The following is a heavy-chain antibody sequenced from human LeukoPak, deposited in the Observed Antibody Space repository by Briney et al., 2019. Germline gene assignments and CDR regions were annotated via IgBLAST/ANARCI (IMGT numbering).Heavy chain of an antibody. Sequence: GGSLRLSCAGSGFTFSSYEMNWVRQAPGKGLEWVSYISSSGRAIYYADSVKGRFTVSRDNAKNSRYLQMNSWRAEDTAVYYCARCPRWAHFDYWGQGTLVTVSS. CDR1: GFTFSSYE. V-gene: IGHV3-48*03. J-gene: IGHJ4*02. CDR2: ISSSGRAI. D-gene: IGHD4-23*01. CDR3: ARCPRWAHFDY.